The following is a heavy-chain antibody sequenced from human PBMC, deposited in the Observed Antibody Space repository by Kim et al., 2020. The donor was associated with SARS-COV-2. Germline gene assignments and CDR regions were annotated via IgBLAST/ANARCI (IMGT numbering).Heavy chain of an antibody. V-gene: IGHV7-4-1*02. Sequence: ASVKVSCKASGYTFTSYAMNWVRQAPGQGLEWMGWINTNTGNPTYAQGFTGRFVFSLDTSVSTAYLQISSLKAEDTAVYYCARDRSGQWLVGNWFDPWGQGTLVTVSS. D-gene: IGHD6-19*01. CDR2: INTNTGNP. J-gene: IGHJ5*02. CDR1: GYTFTSYA. CDR3: ARDRSGQWLVGNWFDP.